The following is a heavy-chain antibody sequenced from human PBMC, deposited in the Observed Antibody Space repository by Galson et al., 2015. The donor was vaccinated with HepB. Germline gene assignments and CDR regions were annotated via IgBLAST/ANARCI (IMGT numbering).Heavy chain of an antibody. V-gene: IGHV2-70*04. J-gene: IGHJ4*02. CDR2: IDWDDDK. Sequence: PALVKPTQTLTLTCTFSGFSLSTSGMRVTWIRQPPGKALEWLARIDWDDDKFYSTSLKTRLTISKDISKNQVVLTMTNMDSVDTATYYCAQMGSTGHYVDCWGQGTLVTVSS. D-gene: IGHD3-22*01. CDR3: AQMGSTGHYVDC. CDR1: GFSLSTSGMR.